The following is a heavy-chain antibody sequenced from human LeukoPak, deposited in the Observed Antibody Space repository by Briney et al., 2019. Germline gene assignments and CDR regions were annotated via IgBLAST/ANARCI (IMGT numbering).Heavy chain of an antibody. D-gene: IGHD6-13*01. CDR3: ARDVSSSWGLFDY. V-gene: IGHV3-48*03. CDR1: GFTFSSYE. J-gene: IGHJ4*02. CDR2: ISSSGSTI. Sequence: GGSLRLSCAASGFTFSSYEMNWVRQAPGKGLEWVSYISSSGSTIYYADSVKGLFTISRDNAKNSLYLQMNSLRAEDTAVYYCARDVSSSWGLFDYWGQGTLVTVSS.